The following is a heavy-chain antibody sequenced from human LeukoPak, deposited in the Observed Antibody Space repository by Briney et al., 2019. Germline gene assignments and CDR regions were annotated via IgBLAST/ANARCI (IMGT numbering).Heavy chain of an antibody. D-gene: IGHD2-21*01. CDR3: ARCQTVIIDYYYYGMDV. J-gene: IGHJ6*02. CDR2: INHSGST. V-gene: IGHV4-34*01. Sequence: SETLSLTCAVYGGSFSGYYWSWIRQPPGKGLEWIGEINHSGSTNYNPSLKSRGTISVDTSKNQFSLKLSSVTAADTAVYYCARCQTVIIDYYYYGMDVWGQGTTVTVSS. CDR1: GGSFSGYY.